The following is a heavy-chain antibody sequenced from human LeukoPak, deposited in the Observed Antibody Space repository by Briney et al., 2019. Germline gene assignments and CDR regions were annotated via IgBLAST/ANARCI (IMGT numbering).Heavy chain of an antibody. D-gene: IGHD6-19*01. Sequence: AGGSLRLSCAASGFTFSDYAMHWVSQAPGKGLEWVAVISYDGTDKHYPDSVKGRFTISRDNSKNTLYLQMNSLRAEDTAVYYCARDYVAVAQLDYWGQGTLVTVSS. V-gene: IGHV3-30*04. CDR3: ARDYVAVAQLDY. CDR1: GFTFSDYA. J-gene: IGHJ4*02. CDR2: ISYDGTDK.